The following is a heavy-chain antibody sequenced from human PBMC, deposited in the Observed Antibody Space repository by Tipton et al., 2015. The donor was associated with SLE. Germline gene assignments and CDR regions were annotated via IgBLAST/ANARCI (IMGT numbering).Heavy chain of an antibody. Sequence: TLSLTCTVSGGSISSYYWSWIRQPAGKGLEWIGRIYTSGSTNYNPSLKSRVTMSVDTSKNQFSLKLSSVTAADTAVYHCARDGVVIIGHGMDVWGQGTLVTVSS. J-gene: IGHJ6*02. CDR2: IYTSGST. CDR3: ARDGVVIIGHGMDV. V-gene: IGHV4-4*07. CDR1: GGSISSYY. D-gene: IGHD3-3*01.